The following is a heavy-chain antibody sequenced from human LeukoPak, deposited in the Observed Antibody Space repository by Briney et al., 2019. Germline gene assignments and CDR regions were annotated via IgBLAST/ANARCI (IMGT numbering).Heavy chain of an antibody. V-gene: IGHV6-1*01. D-gene: IGHD2-21*01. CDR1: GDSVSSNSAA. CDR3: ARQYRDSENYCGLDV. CDR2: TYYRSAWYN. J-gene: IGHJ6*02. Sequence: SQTLSLTCALSGDSVSSNSAAWNWLRQSPLRGLEWLGRTYYRSAWYNDYALSVKSRITINPDTSKNQFSLQLNSVTPEDTAVYYCARQYRDSENYCGLDVWGQGTTVTVSS.